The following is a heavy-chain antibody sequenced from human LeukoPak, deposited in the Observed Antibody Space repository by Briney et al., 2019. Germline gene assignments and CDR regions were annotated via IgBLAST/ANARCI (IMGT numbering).Heavy chain of an antibody. CDR3: ARVQLWENYYYYGMDV. D-gene: IGHD5-18*01. J-gene: IGHJ6*02. CDR1: GFTFSDYY. CDR2: INHSGST. Sequence: GSLRLSCAASGFTFSDYYMSWIRQAPGKGLEWLGEINHSGSTNYNPSLKSRVTISVDTSKNQFSLKLSSVTAADTAVYYCARVQLWENYYYYGMDVWGQGTTVTVSS. V-gene: IGHV4-34*01.